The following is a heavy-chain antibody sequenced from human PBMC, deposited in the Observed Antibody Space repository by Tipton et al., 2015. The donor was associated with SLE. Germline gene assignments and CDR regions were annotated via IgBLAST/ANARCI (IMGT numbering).Heavy chain of an antibody. J-gene: IGHJ4*02. CDR3: ARDQASLGLDF. CDR1: GYTFANFW. CDR2: IYPGDSDT. Sequence: QLVQSGAEVKKPGESLKISCRVSGYTFANFWISWVRQTPGKGLEWMGFIYPGDSDTKYSPSFEGQVTISADKSTSTAYVQWNSLKTSDSAMYDCARDQASLGLDFWGQGTLVTVSS. V-gene: IGHV5-51*01.